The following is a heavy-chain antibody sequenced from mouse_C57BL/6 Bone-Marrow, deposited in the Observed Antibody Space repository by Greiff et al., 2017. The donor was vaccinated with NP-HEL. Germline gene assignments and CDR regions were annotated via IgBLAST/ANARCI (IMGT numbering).Heavy chain of an antibody. V-gene: IGHV5-6*01. Sequence: EVQLVESGGDLVKPGGSLKLSCAASGFTFSSYGMSWVRQTPDKRLEWVATISSGGSYTYYPDSVKGRFTISRDNAKNTLYLQMSSLKSEDTAMYYCARPIYYGNWSAMDYWGQGTSVTVSS. D-gene: IGHD2-1*01. CDR2: ISSGGSYT. CDR1: GFTFSSYG. J-gene: IGHJ4*01. CDR3: ARPIYYGNWSAMDY.